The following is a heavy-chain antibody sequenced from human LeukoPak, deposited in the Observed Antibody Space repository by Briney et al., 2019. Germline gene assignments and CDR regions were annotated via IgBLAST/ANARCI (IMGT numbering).Heavy chain of an antibody. D-gene: IGHD6-13*01. CDR1: GLTFSNYA. CDR2: ISGDGGST. V-gene: IGHV3-43*02. J-gene: IGHJ4*02. CDR3: AKDTSEDSSSWQSYFDY. Sequence: PGGSLRLSCAASGLTFSNYAMAWVRQAPGKGLEWVSLISGDGGSTYYADSVKGRFTISRDNSKNSLYLQMNSLRTEDTALYYCAKDTSEDSSSWQSYFDYWGQGTLVTVSS.